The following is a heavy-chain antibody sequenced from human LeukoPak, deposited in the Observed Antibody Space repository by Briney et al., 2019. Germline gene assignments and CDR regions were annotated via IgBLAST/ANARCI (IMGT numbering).Heavy chain of an antibody. D-gene: IGHD3-3*01. CDR2: IWYDGSNK. J-gene: IGHJ4*02. Sequence: GGSLRLSCAASGFTFSSYDMHWVRQAPGKGLEWVAVIWYDGSNKYYADSVKGRFTISRDNSKNTLYLQMNSLRAEDTAVYYCARDLGSIFGVVMEGFGFDYWGQGTLVTVSS. CDR1: GFTFSSYD. V-gene: IGHV3-33*01. CDR3: ARDLGSIFGVVMEGFGFDY.